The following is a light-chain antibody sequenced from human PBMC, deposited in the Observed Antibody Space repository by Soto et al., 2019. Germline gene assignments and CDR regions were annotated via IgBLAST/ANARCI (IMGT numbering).Light chain of an antibody. CDR2: EGS. CDR1: SDDVGSYNL. CDR3: CSYAGSSTYVV. J-gene: IGLJ2*01. V-gene: IGLV2-23*01. Sequence: QFALTQPASVSGSPGQSITISCTGTSDDVGSYNLVSWYQQHPGKAPKLMIYEGSKRPSGVSNRFSGSKSGNTASLTISGLQAEDEADYYCCSYAGSSTYVVFGGGTKVTAL.